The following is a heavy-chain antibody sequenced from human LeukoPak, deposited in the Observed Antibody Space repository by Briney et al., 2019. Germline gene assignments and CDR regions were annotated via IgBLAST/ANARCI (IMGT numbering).Heavy chain of an antibody. D-gene: IGHD3-16*01. J-gene: IGHJ6*02. Sequence: EASVKVSCKASGGTFSSYGFSWVRQAPGQGLEWMGRIIPILNIADYAQKFQGRLTFTADTSTSTAYMELSSLRSEDTALYFCARARFRDGMDVWGQGTTVTVPS. CDR2: IIPILNIA. V-gene: IGHV1-69*04. CDR3: ARARFRDGMDV. CDR1: GGTFSSYG.